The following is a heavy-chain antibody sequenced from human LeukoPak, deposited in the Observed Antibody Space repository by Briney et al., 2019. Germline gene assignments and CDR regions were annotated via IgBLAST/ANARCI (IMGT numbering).Heavy chain of an antibody. CDR3: ARGIFPGDSSGYYIDY. D-gene: IGHD3-22*01. CDR1: GGSISSGGYY. V-gene: IGHV4-39*07. J-gene: IGHJ4*02. CDR2: INHSGST. Sequence: PSETLSLTCTVSGGSISSGGYYWSWIRQPPGKGLEWIGEINHSGSTNYNPSLKSRVTISVDTSKNQFSLKLSSVTAADTAVYYCARGIFPGDSSGYYIDYWGQGTLVTVSS.